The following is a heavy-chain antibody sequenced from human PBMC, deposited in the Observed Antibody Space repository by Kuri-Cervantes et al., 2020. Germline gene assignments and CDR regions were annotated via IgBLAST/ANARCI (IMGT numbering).Heavy chain of an antibody. Sequence: SETLSLTCTISNVSMTNSFWSWIRQPPGKGLEWIGEINHSGSTNYNPSLKSRVTISVDTSKNQFSLKLSSVTAADTAVYYCARAVRNWGQGTLVTVSS. CDR2: INHSGST. CDR3: ARAVRN. J-gene: IGHJ4*02. V-gene: IGHV4-34*01. CDR1: NVSMTNSF.